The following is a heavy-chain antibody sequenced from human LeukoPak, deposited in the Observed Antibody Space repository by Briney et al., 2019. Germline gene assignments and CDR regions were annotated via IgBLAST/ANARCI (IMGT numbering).Heavy chain of an antibody. D-gene: IGHD3-10*01. CDR2: INPNSGGT. V-gene: IGHV1-2*02. CDR3: ARGALLLWFGESNDY. J-gene: IGHJ4*02. Sequence: ASVKVSCKASGYTFTGYYMHWVRQAPGQGLEWMGWINPNSGGTDYAQKFQSRVTMTRDTSISTAYMELSRLRSDDTAVHYCARGALLLWFGESNDYWGQGTLVTVSS. CDR1: GYTFTGYY.